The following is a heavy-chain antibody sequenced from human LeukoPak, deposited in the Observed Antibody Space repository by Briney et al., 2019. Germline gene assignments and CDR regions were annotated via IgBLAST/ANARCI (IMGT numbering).Heavy chain of an antibody. D-gene: IGHD3-22*01. CDR3: AKDMGLEPYDSSGYPFDY. V-gene: IGHV3-9*01. J-gene: IGHJ4*02. CDR2: ISWNSGSI. Sequence: PGGSLRLSCAASGFTFDDYAMHWVRQAPGEGLEWVSGISWNSGSIGYADSVKGRFTISRDNAKNSLYLQMNSLRAEDTALHYCAKDMGLEPYDSSGYPFDYWGQGTLVTVSS. CDR1: GFTFDDYA.